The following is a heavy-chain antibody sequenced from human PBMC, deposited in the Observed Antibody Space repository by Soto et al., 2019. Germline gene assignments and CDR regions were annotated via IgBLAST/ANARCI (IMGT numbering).Heavy chain of an antibody. CDR1: GFTFSSYS. J-gene: IGHJ6*02. D-gene: IGHD3-3*01. Sequence: PGGSLRLSCAASGFTFSSYSMNWVRQAPGKGLEWVSSISSSSSYIYYADSVKGRFTISRDNAKNSLYLQMNSLRAEDTAVYYCATAAVITIFGVVSTGEYYGMDVWGQGTTVTVSS. CDR2: ISSSSSYI. CDR3: ATAAVITIFGVVSTGEYYGMDV. V-gene: IGHV3-21*01.